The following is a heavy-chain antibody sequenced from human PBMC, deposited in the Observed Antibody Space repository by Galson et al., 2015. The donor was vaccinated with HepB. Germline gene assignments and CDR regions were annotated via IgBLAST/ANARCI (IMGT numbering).Heavy chain of an antibody. Sequence: SLRLSCAASGFTFSSYWMSWVRQAPGKGLEWVANIKQDGSEKYYVDSVKGRFTISRDNAKNSLYLQMNSLRAEDTAVYYCARALRFLEWSADWFDPWGQGTLVTVSS. CDR3: ARALRFLEWSADWFDP. D-gene: IGHD3-3*01. V-gene: IGHV3-7*03. J-gene: IGHJ5*02. CDR2: IKQDGSEK. CDR1: GFTFSSYW.